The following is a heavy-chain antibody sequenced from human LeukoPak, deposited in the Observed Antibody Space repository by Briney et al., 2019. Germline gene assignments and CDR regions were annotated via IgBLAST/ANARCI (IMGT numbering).Heavy chain of an antibody. V-gene: IGHV3-23*01. Sequence: PGGSLRLSCAASRFTFNSYAMSWVRQAPGKGLEWVSVIGGSNGITFYVGSVKGRFTISRDNSKNTLYLQMNSLRAEDTAIYYCARQGGYYYESSASYYFDYWGQGTLVTVSS. CDR2: IGGSNGIT. J-gene: IGHJ4*02. D-gene: IGHD3-22*01. CDR1: RFTFNSYA. CDR3: ARQGGYYYESSASYYFDY.